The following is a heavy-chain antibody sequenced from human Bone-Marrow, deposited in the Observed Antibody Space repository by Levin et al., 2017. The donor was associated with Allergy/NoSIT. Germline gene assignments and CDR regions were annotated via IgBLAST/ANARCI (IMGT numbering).Heavy chain of an antibody. V-gene: IGHV4-30-4*01. Sequence: PSETLSLTCSVSGGPISSNDYYWSWIRQPPGTGLEWIGYTFYGGSTFYNPSLKSRLTISVDAAKTQFFLKLSSVTAADTAVYYCARGGGNTSGYFGVDYYYGLAVWGQGTTVTVSS. J-gene: IGHJ6*02. CDR2: TFYGGST. CDR1: GGPISSNDYY. D-gene: IGHD5-18*01. CDR3: ARGGGNTSGYFGVDYYYGLAV.